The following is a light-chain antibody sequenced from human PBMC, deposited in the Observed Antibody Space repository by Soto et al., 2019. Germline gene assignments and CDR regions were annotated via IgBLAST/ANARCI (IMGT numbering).Light chain of an antibody. J-gene: IGKJ2*01. CDR2: KVS. CDR3: MQGTHWPKT. CDR1: QSLVYSDGNTS. Sequence: DVVMTQPPLSLPVTLGQPASISCSSSQSLVYSDGNTSLNWFQQRPGQSPRRLIYKVSNRDSGVPDRFSGSGSGTDFTLKISRLEAADVGLYDCMQGTHWPKTFGQGTKRAVK. V-gene: IGKV2-30*01.